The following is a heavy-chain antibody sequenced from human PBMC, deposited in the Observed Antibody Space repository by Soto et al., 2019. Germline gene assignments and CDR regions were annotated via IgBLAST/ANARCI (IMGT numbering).Heavy chain of an antibody. J-gene: IGHJ5*02. CDR3: ARIPVDTSMIYWLDP. CDR2: IYYSGNT. D-gene: IGHD5-18*01. CDR1: GGSFSRGEYY. V-gene: IGHV4-61*08. Sequence: SETLSLTCTVSGGSFSRGEYYWSWIRQPPGKGLEWIGYIYYSGNTNYNPSLKSRVIISVDTSKNLFSLKLTSVTAADTAVYYCARIPVDTSMIYWLDPWGQGTLVTVSS.